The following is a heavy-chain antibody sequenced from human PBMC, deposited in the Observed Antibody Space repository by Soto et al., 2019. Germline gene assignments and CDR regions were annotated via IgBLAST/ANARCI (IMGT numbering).Heavy chain of an antibody. CDR1: GFTFSSYA. V-gene: IGHV3-23*01. J-gene: IGHJ2*01. D-gene: IGHD6-6*01. Sequence: EVQLLESGGGLVQPGGSLRLSCAASGFTFSSYAMSWVRQAPGKGLEWVSAISGSGGSTYYADSVKGRFTISRDNSKNTLSLQMNSLRAEDTAVNNCAKCGGSSSSWVWYFDLWGRGTLVTVSS. CDR2: ISGSGGST. CDR3: AKCGGSSSSWVWYFDL.